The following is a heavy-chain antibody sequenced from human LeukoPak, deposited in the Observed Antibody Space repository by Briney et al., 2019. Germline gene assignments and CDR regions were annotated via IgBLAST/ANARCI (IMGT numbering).Heavy chain of an antibody. CDR2: LNQDGSEK. V-gene: IGHV3-7*03. Sequence: GVSLRLSCAASGFTFSTYWMTWVRQAPGKGLEWVASLNQDGSEKYYVDSVKGRFTISRDNAQKSLYLEMKSLSAKDTAVYYCARAVTSTEGYWGQGTLVTVSS. CDR1: GFTFSTYW. CDR3: ARAVTSTEGY. J-gene: IGHJ4*02.